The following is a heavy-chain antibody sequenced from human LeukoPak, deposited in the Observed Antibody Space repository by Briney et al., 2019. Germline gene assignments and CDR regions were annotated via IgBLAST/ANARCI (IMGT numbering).Heavy chain of an antibody. D-gene: IGHD3/OR15-3a*01. CDR2: ISWNSGSI. J-gene: IGHJ4*02. Sequence: GGSLRLSCAASGFTFGDYAMHWVRQAPGKGLEWVSGISWNSGSIGYADSVKGRFTISRDNAKNSLYLQMNSLRAEDTAFYYCAKGVFWSGGYFDYWGQGTLVTVSS. V-gene: IGHV3-9*01. CDR1: GFTFGDYA. CDR3: AKGVFWSGGYFDY.